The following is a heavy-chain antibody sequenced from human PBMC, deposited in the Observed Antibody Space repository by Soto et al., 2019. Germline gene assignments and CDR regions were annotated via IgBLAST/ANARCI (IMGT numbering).Heavy chain of an antibody. Sequence: GGSLRLSCAASGFTFSSYSMSWVRQAPGKGLEWVSSISSSSTYIYYADPVKGRFTSSRDNAKNALYLQMNSLRAEDTAVYYCARGDIVVAGLGNDYWGQGTLVTVSS. V-gene: IGHV3-21*01. CDR1: GFTFSSYS. D-gene: IGHD6-19*01. CDR2: ISSSSTYI. CDR3: ARGDIVVAGLGNDY. J-gene: IGHJ4*02.